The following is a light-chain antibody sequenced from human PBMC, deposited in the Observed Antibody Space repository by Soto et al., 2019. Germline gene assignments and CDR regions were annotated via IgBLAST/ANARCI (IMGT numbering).Light chain of an antibody. V-gene: IGKV3-20*01. J-gene: IGKJ1*01. CDR2: DAS. CDR1: QYITIY. CDR3: QRYGTSTT. Sequence: EIVLTQSPATLSLSPGERATLSCRASQYITIYLAWYQQKPGQAPRLLIFDASSRATGIPDRFRGSGSGTDFTLTISRLEPEDFAVYFCQRYGTSTTFGQGTKVDIK.